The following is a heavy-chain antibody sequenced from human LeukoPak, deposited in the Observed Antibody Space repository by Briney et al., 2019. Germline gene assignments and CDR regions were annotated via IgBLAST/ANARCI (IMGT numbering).Heavy chain of an antibody. CDR3: AKDRVSGVVAILIGGY. J-gene: IGHJ4*02. D-gene: IGHD2-2*01. CDR1: GFTFSSYA. Sequence: GALILSCAATGFTFSSYAMGWVRQAPGEGLEGDSAISGSGASLYYADSVKGRFTPSRDTSKNTLYLQMNSLRAEDTAVYYCAKDRVSGVVAILIGGYWGQGTLVTVSS. V-gene: IGHV3-23*01. CDR2: ISGSGASL.